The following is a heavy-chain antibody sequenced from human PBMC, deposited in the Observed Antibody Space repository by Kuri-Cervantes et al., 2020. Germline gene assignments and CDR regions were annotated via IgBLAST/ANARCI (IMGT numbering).Heavy chain of an antibody. CDR2: ISGSGDAI. Sequence: GESLKISCAASGFTFGHYYLGWIRQAPGKGLEWISYISGSGDAIFSADSLKGRFTISRDNAKNSLYLQMNSLRAEDTAVYYCARTAITMIVLSVYDAFDIWGQGTMVTVSS. J-gene: IGHJ3*02. D-gene: IGHD3-22*01. CDR3: ARTAITMIVLSVYDAFDI. V-gene: IGHV3-11*04. CDR1: GFTFGHYY.